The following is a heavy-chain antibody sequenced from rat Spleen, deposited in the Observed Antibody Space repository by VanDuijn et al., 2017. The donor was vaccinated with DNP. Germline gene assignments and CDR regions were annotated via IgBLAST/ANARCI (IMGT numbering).Heavy chain of an antibody. CDR3: VRDGSFDY. CDR1: GFSLTNYH. V-gene: IGHV2S1*01. D-gene: IGHD1-12*02. Sequence: QVQLKESGPGLVQPSQTLSLTCTVSGFSLTNYHVNWVRQPPGKGLEWMGRIQSGGNTDYNSALKSRLSISRDTSKNQFFLKMNSLQTEDTATYYCVRDGSFDYWGQGVMVTVSS. J-gene: IGHJ2*01. CDR2: IQSGGNT.